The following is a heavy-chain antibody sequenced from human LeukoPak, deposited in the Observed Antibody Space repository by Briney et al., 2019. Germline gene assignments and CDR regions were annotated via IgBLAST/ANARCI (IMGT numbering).Heavy chain of an antibody. CDR1: GGSFSSRPYY. D-gene: IGHD6-13*01. J-gene: IGHJ4*02. CDR2: IYTSGDT. CDR3: ARSLHTKYVAPGNY. V-gene: IGHV4-61*02. Sequence: SETLSLTCTVSGGSFSSRPYYWSWIRQPAGKGLEWIGRIYTSGDTDYNPSLKSRVSISVDTSTNQFSLKLSSVTAADTAVYYCARSLHTKYVAPGNYWGQGTLVTVSS.